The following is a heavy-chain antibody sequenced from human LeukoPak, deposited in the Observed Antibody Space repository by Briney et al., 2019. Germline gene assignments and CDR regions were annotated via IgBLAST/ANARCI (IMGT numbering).Heavy chain of an antibody. Sequence: PGGSLRLSCAASGFTFNHFGMDWGRQAPGKGLEWVSSISSSSSYIYYADSVKGRFTISRDNAKNSLYLQMNSLRAEDTAVYYCAKDGFDYYDSSGYYYFNYWGQGTLVTVSS. CDR1: GFTFNHFG. D-gene: IGHD3-22*01. J-gene: IGHJ4*02. V-gene: IGHV3-21*04. CDR2: ISSSSSYI. CDR3: AKDGFDYYDSSGYYYFNY.